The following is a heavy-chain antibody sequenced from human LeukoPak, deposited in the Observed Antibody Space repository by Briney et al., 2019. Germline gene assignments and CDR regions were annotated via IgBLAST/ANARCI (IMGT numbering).Heavy chain of an antibody. CDR2: ISSSSSYI. D-gene: IGHD6-19*01. CDR3: ARKSVAGTPYFDY. J-gene: IGHJ4*02. Sequence: GGSLRLSCAASGFTFDDYAMHWVRQAPGKGLEWVSSISSSSSYIYYADSVKGRSTISRDNAKNSLYLQMNSLRAEDTAVYYCARKSVAGTPYFDYWGQGTLVTVSS. V-gene: IGHV3-21*01. CDR1: GFTFDDYA.